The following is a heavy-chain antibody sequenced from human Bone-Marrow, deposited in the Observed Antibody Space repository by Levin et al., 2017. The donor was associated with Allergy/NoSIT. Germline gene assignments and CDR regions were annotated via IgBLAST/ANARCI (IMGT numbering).Heavy chain of an antibody. D-gene: IGHD1-26*01. CDR3: ARDPSGTYDY. Sequence: LSLTCAASGFTFSNSAIHWVRQAPGQGLEWVAYISYDGSNKVYADSVKGRFTISRDNSKNTLYLQMNSLRHEDTAVYFCARDPSGTYDYWGQGTLVTVSS. V-gene: IGHV3-30*01. CDR1: GFTFSNSA. CDR2: ISYDGSNK. J-gene: IGHJ4*02.